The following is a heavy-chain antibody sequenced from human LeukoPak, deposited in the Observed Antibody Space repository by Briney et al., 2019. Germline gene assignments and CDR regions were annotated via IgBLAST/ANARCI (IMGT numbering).Heavy chain of an antibody. CDR2: IHHSVST. CDR1: GGSIGGYY. D-gene: IGHD4-11*01. V-gene: IGHV4-59*08. Sequence: PSETLSLTCTVSGGSIGGYYGSWIRQPPGKGLEWIGYIHHSVSTKYNPSLKGRVSMSVDTSKTQFSLKLSSVAAADTAVYHCASHNYSNFVFDYWGQGTLVTVSS. J-gene: IGHJ4*02. CDR3: ASHNYSNFVFDY.